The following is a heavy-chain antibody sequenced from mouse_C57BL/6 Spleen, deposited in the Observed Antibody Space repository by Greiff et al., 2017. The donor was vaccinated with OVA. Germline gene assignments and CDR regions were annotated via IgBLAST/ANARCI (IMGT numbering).Heavy chain of an antibody. V-gene: IGHV1-52*01. Sequence: QVQLQQPGAELVRPGSSVKLSCKASGYTFTSYWMHWVKQRPIQGLEWIGNIDPSDSDTPYNQKFKDKATLTVDKSSSTAYMQLSSLTSEDSAVYYCARNTNYDSSYAMDYWGQGTSVTVSS. J-gene: IGHJ4*01. CDR3: ARNTNYDSSYAMDY. CDR2: IDPSDSDT. CDR1: GYTFTSYW. D-gene: IGHD1-1*01.